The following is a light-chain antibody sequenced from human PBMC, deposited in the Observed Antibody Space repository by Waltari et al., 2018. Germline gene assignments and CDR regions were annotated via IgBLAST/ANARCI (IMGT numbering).Light chain of an antibody. Sequence: QSALTQPASVSGSPGPSITLPSSGTSRDIGSYNFFSWYQQHPGKSPKPIIYDFSNRPSGVSDRFSGSKSGNTASLTISGLQADDEATYYCNSYTTGSSLTVIFGGGTKLTVL. CDR1: SRDIGSYNF. CDR2: DFS. J-gene: IGLJ2*01. V-gene: IGLV2-14*01. CDR3: NSYTTGSSLTVI.